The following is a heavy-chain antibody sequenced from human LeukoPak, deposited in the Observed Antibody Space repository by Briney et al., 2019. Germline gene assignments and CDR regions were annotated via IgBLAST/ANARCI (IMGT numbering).Heavy chain of an antibody. CDR2: ISSNGGGP. CDR1: GFTFSSYA. CDR3: ARGFSYNHFDY. V-gene: IGHV3-64*04. Sequence: GGSLRLSCSASGFTFSSYAMHWVRQAPGKGLEYVSAISSNGGGPYYADSVKGRFTISRDNAKNTLYLQMNSLRAEDTAVYYCARGFSYNHFDYWGQGTLVTVSS. D-gene: IGHD5-24*01. J-gene: IGHJ4*02.